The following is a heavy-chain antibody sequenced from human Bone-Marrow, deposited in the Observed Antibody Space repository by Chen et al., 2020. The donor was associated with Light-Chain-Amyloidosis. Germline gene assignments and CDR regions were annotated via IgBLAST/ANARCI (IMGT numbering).Heavy chain of an antibody. V-gene: IGHV1-2*04. Sequence: QVQMVQSGAEVKERGASIKVDCKTSGYTFTDFYRHWVRQAPGQGLEGMAWINPDTGGTRYAQKFQGWITVTRETSTRTVYMELSRLRSGDTAVYYCAKDSEIRGLIYAMNVWGQGTTVNVSS. CDR3: AKDSEIRGLIYAMNV. D-gene: IGHD3-10*01. CDR1: GYTFTDFY. J-gene: IGHJ6*02. CDR2: INPDTGGT.